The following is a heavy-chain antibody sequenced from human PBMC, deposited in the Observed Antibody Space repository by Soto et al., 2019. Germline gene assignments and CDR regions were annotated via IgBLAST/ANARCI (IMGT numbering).Heavy chain of an antibody. J-gene: IGHJ4*02. D-gene: IGHD6-19*01. CDR2: ISSNGGST. Sequence: GGSLRLTCAASGFTFSSYSMNWVRQAPGKGLEYVSSISSNGGSTYYANSVKGRFTIPRDNSKNTLYLQMGSLRAEDMAVYYCATGVAAPTEFDYWGQGTLVTVSS. CDR3: ATGVAAPTEFDY. V-gene: IGHV3-64*01. CDR1: GFTFSSYS.